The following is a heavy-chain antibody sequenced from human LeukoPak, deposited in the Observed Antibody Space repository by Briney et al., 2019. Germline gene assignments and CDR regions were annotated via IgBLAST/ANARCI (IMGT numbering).Heavy chain of an antibody. Sequence: SETLSLTCTVSGGSISGYYWSWIRQPPGKGLEWIGYIYYIGSSTYIPSLRRRVTISVDRSRNQFSLRLTSVTAADTALYYCARGGTTVTTFNYFDLWGRGTLVTVSS. J-gene: IGHJ4*02. CDR2: IYYIGSS. CDR3: ARGGTTVTTFNYFDL. D-gene: IGHD4-11*01. CDR1: GGSISGYY. V-gene: IGHV4-59*01.